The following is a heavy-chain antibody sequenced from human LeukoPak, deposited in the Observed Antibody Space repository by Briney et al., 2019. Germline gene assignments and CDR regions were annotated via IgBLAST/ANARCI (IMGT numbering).Heavy chain of an antibody. V-gene: IGHV1-69*13. CDR3: ARDRRPYYYDSSGYSPNPYYFDY. J-gene: IGHJ4*02. CDR2: IIPIFGTA. Sequence: SVKVSCKASGGTFSSYAISWVRQAPGQGLEWMGGIIPIFGTANYAQKFQGRVTITADESTSTAYMELSSLRSEDTAVYYCARDRRPYYYDSSGYSPNPYYFDYWGQGTLVTVSS. D-gene: IGHD3-22*01. CDR1: GGTFSSYA.